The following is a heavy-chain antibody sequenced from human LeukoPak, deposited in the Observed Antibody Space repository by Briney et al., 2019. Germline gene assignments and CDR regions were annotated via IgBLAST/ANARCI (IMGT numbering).Heavy chain of an antibody. V-gene: IGHV6-1*01. CDR3: ARDPVLRYFDWLPFDY. CDR2: TYYRSKWSN. D-gene: IGHD3-9*01. Sequence: SQTLSLTCAISGDTVSSNSAAWNWIRHSPSRGLERLGRTYYRSKWSNDYAVSVKSRITINPDTSKNQFSLQLNSVTPEDTAVYYCARDPVLRYFDWLPFDYWGQGTLVTVSS. CDR1: GDTVSSNSAA. J-gene: IGHJ4*02.